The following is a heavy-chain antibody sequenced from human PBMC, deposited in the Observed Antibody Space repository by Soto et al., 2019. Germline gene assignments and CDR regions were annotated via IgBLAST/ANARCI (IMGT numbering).Heavy chain of an antibody. J-gene: IGHJ2*01. CDR3: ARPLWRNDYNWGYFDL. CDR2: ISYDGSNK. Sequence: QVQLVESGGGVVQPGRSLRLSCAASGFTFSSYAMHWVRPAPGKGLEWVAVISYDGSNKYYPDSVKGRFTISRDNSKNTLYLQMNSLRAEDTAVYYCARPLWRNDYNWGYFDLWGRGTLVTVSS. CDR1: GFTFSSYA. V-gene: IGHV3-30-3*01. D-gene: IGHD4-4*01.